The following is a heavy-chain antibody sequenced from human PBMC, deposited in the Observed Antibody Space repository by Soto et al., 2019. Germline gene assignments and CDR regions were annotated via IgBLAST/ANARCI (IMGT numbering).Heavy chain of an antibody. Sequence: GGSLRLSCTASGFTFGDYAMSWFRQAPGKGLEWVGFIRSKAYGGTTEYAASVKGRFTISRDDSKSIAYLQMNSLKTEDTALYYCTRGGDDYSSPAVGFDYWGQGTLVTVSS. CDR3: TRGGDDYSSPAVGFDY. V-gene: IGHV3-49*03. J-gene: IGHJ4*02. CDR1: GFTFGDYA. CDR2: IRSKAYGGTT. D-gene: IGHD6-13*01.